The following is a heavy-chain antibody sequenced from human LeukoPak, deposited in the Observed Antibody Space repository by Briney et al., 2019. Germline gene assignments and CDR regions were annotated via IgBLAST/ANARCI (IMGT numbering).Heavy chain of an antibody. CDR3: ARVSVLAFLLPDY. Sequence: PSETLSLTCTVSGASVSSGSYYWSWIRQPAGKGLEWIGRVYISGSTNYNPSVKSRVTISLDTSKNQFSLRLSSVTAADTAVYYCARVSVLAFLLPDYWGQGTLVTVSS. J-gene: IGHJ4*02. CDR1: GASVSSGSYY. CDR2: VYISGST. V-gene: IGHV4-61*02. D-gene: IGHD3-22*01.